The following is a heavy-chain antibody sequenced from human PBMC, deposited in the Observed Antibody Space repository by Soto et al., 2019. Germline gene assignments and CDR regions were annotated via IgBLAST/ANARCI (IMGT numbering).Heavy chain of an antibody. J-gene: IGHJ6*02. CDR1: GFTFSSYG. Sequence: GGSLRLSCAASGFTFSSYGMHWVRQAPGKGLEWVAVIWYDGSNKYYADSVKGRFTISRDNSKNTLYLQMNSLRAEDTAVYYCAREIYDGSGHYYYGMYVWGQGTTVTVSS. CDR2: IWYDGSNK. CDR3: AREIYDGSGHYYYGMYV. V-gene: IGHV3-33*01. D-gene: IGHD3-3*01.